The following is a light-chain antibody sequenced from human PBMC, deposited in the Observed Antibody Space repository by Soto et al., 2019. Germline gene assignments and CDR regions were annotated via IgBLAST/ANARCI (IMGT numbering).Light chain of an antibody. J-gene: IGLJ1*01. CDR2: DVS. CDR1: RTDVGRYNY. V-gene: IGLV2-14*01. CDR3: TSYTSDSTYV. Sequence: QSVLTQPASVAEPPAQSLTISCNGTRTDVGRYNYVSWYQQHPGKAPKLMVYDVSNRPSWVSNRFSGSKSGITASLTISGLQAEDEADSSCTSYTSDSTYVFGPGT.